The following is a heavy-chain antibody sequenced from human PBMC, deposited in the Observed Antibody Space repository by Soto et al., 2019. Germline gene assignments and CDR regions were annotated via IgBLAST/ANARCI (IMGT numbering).Heavy chain of an antibody. V-gene: IGHV4-59*08. J-gene: IGHJ4*02. Sequence: LETLSLSRSDSGCSISSDNWTWIRQPPGKGLEWIGYIYYSGSTNYNPSLKSRVTISVDTSKNQLSLKLSSVTAADTAVYYCARRYGYYFDYWGQGTLVTVSS. CDR3: ARRYGYYFDY. CDR1: GCSISSDN. CDR2: IYYSGST. D-gene: IGHD4-17*01.